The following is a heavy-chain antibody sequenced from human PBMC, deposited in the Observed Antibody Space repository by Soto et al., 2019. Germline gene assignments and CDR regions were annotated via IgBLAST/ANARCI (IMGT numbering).Heavy chain of an antibody. CDR3: ARPKTIGAAAGKGWFDP. D-gene: IGHD6-13*01. J-gene: IGHJ5*02. CDR2: IYHSGST. V-gene: IGHV4-4*02. CDR1: GGSISSSNW. Sequence: SETLSLTCAVSGGSISSSNWWSWVRQPPGKGLEWIGEIYHSGSTNYNPSLKSRVTISVDPSKNQFSLKLTSVTAADTAMYYCARPKTIGAAAGKGWFDPWGQGTLVTVPQ.